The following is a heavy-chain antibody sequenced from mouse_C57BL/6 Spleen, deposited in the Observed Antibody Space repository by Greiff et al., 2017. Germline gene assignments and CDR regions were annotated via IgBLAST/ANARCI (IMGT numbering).Heavy chain of an antibody. CDR3: ARDHDYDGNYFDY. V-gene: IGHV5-4*01. CDR1: GFTFSSYA. CDR2: ISDGGSYT. Sequence: EVHLVESGGGLVKPGGSLKLSCAASGFTFSSYAMSWVRQTPEKRLEWVATISDGGSYTYYPDNVKGRFTISRDNAKNNLYLQMSHLKSEDTAMYYCARDHDYDGNYFDYWGQGTTLTVSS. J-gene: IGHJ2*01. D-gene: IGHD2-4*01.